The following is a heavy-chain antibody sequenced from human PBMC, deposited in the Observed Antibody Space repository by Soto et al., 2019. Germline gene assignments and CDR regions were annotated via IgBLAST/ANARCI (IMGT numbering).Heavy chain of an antibody. CDR2: INENGSYR. V-gene: IGHV3-74*01. CDR1: GFTFRIDW. J-gene: IGHJ3*02. Sequence: EVQLVESGGGLVQPGGSLRLACAASGFTFRIDWMHWVRQVPGKGLVWVSRINENGSYRNYADSVEGRFTIYRDNAQNTLYLQINSLGVEDTAVYYCARLNSREDIWRQGTMVTVSS. CDR3: ARLNSREDI.